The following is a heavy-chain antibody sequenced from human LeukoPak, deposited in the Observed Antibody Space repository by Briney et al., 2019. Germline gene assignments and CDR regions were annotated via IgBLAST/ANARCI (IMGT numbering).Heavy chain of an antibody. CDR1: GGSFSGYY. CDR3: AKGHSSGWNWFDP. V-gene: IGHV4-34*01. Sequence: PSETLSLTCAVYGGSFSGYYWSWIRQPPGKGLEWIGEINHSGSTNYNPSLKSRVTISVDTSKNQFSLKLSSVTAADTAVYYCAKGHSSGWNWFDPWGQGTLVTVSS. CDR2: INHSGST. J-gene: IGHJ5*02. D-gene: IGHD6-19*01.